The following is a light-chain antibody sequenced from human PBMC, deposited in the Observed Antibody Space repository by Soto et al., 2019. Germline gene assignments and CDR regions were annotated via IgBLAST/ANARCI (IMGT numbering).Light chain of an antibody. CDR3: GSWTTYRPYV. CDR1: SSDIGNYNA. V-gene: IGLV2-14*01. CDR2: EVT. J-gene: IGLJ1*01. Sequence: QSALTQPASLSGSPGQSITIPCTGTSSDIGNYNAVSWYQQHPGKAPKLIIYEVTNRPSGVSDRFSGSKSGNTASLTISGLQAEDEADYYCGSWTTYRPYVFATGTKVTVL.